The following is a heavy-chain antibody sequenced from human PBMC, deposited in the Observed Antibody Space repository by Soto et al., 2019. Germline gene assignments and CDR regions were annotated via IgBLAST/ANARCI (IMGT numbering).Heavy chain of an antibody. V-gene: IGHV3-33*01. CDR2: IWYDGSNK. CDR1: GFTFSSYG. D-gene: IGHD3-22*01. J-gene: IGHJ6*02. CDR3: ARDYYDSSGYYYYYYYYYGMDV. Sequence: QVQLVESGGGVVQPGRSLRLSCAASGFTFSSYGMHWVRQAPGKGLEWVAVIWYDGSNKYYADSVKGRFTISRDNSKNTLYLQMNSRRAEDTAVYYCARDYYDSSGYYYYYYYYYGMDVWGQGTTVTVSS.